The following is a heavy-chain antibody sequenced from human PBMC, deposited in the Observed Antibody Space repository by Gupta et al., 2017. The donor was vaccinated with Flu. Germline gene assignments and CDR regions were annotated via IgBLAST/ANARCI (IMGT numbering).Heavy chain of an antibody. CDR2: INPNNGGT. D-gene: IGHD3-3*01. CDR1: GYTFTAYY. V-gene: IGHV1-2*02. Sequence: QEQLVQSGAEVKKPGASVKVSCKASGYTFTAYYMHWVRQAPGQGLEWMGWINPNNGGTNYAQKFQGRVTMTRDMSNSTVYMKLSSLRSDDTAVYYCARDYMVFGEVNWFDPWGQGTLVTVSS. CDR3: ARDYMVFGEVNWFDP. J-gene: IGHJ5*02.